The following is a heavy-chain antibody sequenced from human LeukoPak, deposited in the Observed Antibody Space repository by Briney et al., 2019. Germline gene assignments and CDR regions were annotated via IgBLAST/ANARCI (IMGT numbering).Heavy chain of an antibody. CDR1: GFTFSSYG. J-gene: IGHJ3*02. V-gene: IGHV3-23*01. D-gene: IGHD3-22*01. CDR3: AKGPRGYYDSSGYYWDAFDI. CDR2: ISGSGGST. Sequence: GGSLGLSCAASGFTFSSYGMSWVRQAPGKGLEWVSAISGSGGSTYYADSVKGRFTISRDNSKNTLYLQMNSLRAEDTAVYYCAKGPRGYYDSSGYYWDAFDIWGQGTMVTVSS.